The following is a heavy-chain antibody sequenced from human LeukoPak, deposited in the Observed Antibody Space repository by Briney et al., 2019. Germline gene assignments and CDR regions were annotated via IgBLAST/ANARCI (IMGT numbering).Heavy chain of an antibody. CDR1: GFTFSSYS. J-gene: IGHJ3*02. Sequence: GGSLRLSCAASGFTFSSYSMNWVRQAPGKGLEWVSSISSSGSYIYYADSVKGRFTISRDNAKNSLYLQMSSLRAEDTAVYYCARDSSGRSRPAFDIWGQGTMVTVSS. CDR2: ISSSGSYI. CDR3: ARDSSGRSRPAFDI. D-gene: IGHD6-19*01. V-gene: IGHV3-21*01.